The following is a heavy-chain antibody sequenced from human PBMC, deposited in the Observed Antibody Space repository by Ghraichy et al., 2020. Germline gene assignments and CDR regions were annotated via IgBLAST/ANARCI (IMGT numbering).Heavy chain of an antibody. V-gene: IGHV3-74*01. CDR2: INSDGSST. CDR3: ARIGIGEGGTRKSFDY. CDR1: GFTFSSYW. J-gene: IGHJ4*02. Sequence: GGSLRLSCAASGFTFSSYWMHWVRQAPGKGLVWVSRINSDGSSTSYADSVKGRFTISRDNAKNTLYLQMNSLRAEDTAVYYCARIGIGEGGTRKSFDYWGQGTLVTVSS. D-gene: IGHD6-13*01.